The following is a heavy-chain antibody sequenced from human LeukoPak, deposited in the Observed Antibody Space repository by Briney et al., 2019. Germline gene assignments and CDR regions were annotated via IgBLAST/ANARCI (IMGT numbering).Heavy chain of an antibody. CDR1: GYTFTSYD. V-gene: IGHV1-18*01. CDR3: ARASHRWLQLDY. D-gene: IGHD5-24*01. J-gene: IGHJ4*02. CDR2: ISAYNGNT. Sequence: ASVKVSCKASGYTFTSYDISWVRQAPGQGLEWMGWISAYNGNTNYAQKLQGRVTMTTDTSTSTAYMELRSLRSDDTAVYYCARASHRWLQLDYWGQGTLVTVSS.